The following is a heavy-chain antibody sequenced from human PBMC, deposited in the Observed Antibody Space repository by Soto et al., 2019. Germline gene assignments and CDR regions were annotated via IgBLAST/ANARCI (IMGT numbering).Heavy chain of an antibody. D-gene: IGHD3-22*01. V-gene: IGHV1-18*01. Sequence: GASVKVSCKASGYTFTSYGISWVRQAPGQGLEWMGWISAYNGNTNYAQKHQGRVTMTTDTSTSTAYMELRSLRSDDTAVYYCARGDSSGYWDYYYGMDVWGQGTTVTVSS. CDR2: ISAYNGNT. CDR1: GYTFTSYG. J-gene: IGHJ6*02. CDR3: ARGDSSGYWDYYYGMDV.